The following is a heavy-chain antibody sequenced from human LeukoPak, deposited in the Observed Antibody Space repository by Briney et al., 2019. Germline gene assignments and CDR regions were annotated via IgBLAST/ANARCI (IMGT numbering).Heavy chain of an antibody. CDR2: IYYSGST. Sequence: PSETLSLTCTVSGGSISSGGYYWSWIRQHPGKGLEWIGYIYYSGSTNYNPSLKSRVTISVDTSKNQFSLKLSSVTAADTAVYYCATNYGGNSEFDYWGQGTLVTVSS. V-gene: IGHV4-31*03. CDR3: ATNYGGNSEFDY. CDR1: GGSISSGGYY. D-gene: IGHD4-23*01. J-gene: IGHJ4*02.